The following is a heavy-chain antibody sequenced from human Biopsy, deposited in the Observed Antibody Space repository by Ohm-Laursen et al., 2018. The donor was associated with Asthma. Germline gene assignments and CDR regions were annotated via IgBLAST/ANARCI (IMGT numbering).Heavy chain of an antibody. D-gene: IGHD2-2*01. CDR2: VNSVFGTT. J-gene: IGHJ4*02. CDR3: ARKAGSCISRTCYSLDF. Sequence: ASVKVSCKSLGGTFNTYVIGGGGQAPGQRVEWMGGVNSVFGTTTYPQKFQDRVTITADDSTSTVYMELSSLRSEDTAVYYCARKAGSCISRTCYSLDFWGQGTLVTVSS. CDR1: GGTFNTYV. V-gene: IGHV1-69*13.